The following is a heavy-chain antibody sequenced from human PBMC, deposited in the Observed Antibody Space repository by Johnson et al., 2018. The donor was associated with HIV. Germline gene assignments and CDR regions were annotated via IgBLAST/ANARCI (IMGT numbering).Heavy chain of an antibody. Sequence: QVKLVESGGGVVQPGRSLTVSCAASGFTFNSYAMHWVRQAPGKGLEWVAVISYDGTNKYYADAVKGRFTIFRDNSKSTLYMNRLRTGDTAVYYCARGRGALDIWGQGTMVIVSS. CDR2: ISYDGTNK. CDR1: GFTFNSYA. J-gene: IGHJ3*02. D-gene: IGHD3-16*01. V-gene: IGHV3-30*04. CDR3: ARGRGALDI.